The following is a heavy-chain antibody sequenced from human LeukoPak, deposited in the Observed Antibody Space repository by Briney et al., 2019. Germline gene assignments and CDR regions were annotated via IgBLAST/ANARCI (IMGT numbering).Heavy chain of an antibody. J-gene: IGHJ4*02. CDR2: IYHSGST. D-gene: IGHD3-10*01. V-gene: IGHV4-4*02. CDR1: GGSISSSNW. CDR3: ARAYYGSGSSYYFDY. Sequence: SETLSLTCAVSGGSISSSNWWSWVRQPPGKGLEWIGEIYHSGSTNYNPSLKSRVTISVDKSKNQFSLKLSSVTAADTAVYYCARAYYGSGSSYYFDYWGQGTLVTVSS.